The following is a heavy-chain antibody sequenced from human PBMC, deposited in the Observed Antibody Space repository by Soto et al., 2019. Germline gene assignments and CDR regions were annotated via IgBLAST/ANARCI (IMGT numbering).Heavy chain of an antibody. Sequence: QVQLVQSAAEVGKPGASVKVSCKASGYTFTTIRLSWMRQAPGHGLEWMGWIRPHNGDTQYAQKLQGRVTMTADTSTTTAYMEVRSLRPYDTAVFYCARDRSGWYDFWGQGTLVTVSS. J-gene: IGHJ5*01. CDR1: GYTFTTIR. D-gene: IGHD6-19*01. CDR3: ARDRSGWYDF. CDR2: IRPHNGDT. V-gene: IGHV1-18*01.